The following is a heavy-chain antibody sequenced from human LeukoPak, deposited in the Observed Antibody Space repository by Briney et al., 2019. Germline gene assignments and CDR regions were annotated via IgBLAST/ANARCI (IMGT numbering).Heavy chain of an antibody. CDR3: AKDRVYYFDSSGYSCDY. CDR2: INGGGGNT. Sequence: GVSLRLSCAASGFTFSNYAMSWVRQAPGKGLEWVSGINGGGGNTYYADSVKGRFTIFRDNSKNTLYLQMHSLRAEDTAVYYCAKDRVYYFDSSGYSCDYWGQGSLVTVSS. CDR1: GFTFSNYA. D-gene: IGHD3-22*01. J-gene: IGHJ4*02. V-gene: IGHV3-23*01.